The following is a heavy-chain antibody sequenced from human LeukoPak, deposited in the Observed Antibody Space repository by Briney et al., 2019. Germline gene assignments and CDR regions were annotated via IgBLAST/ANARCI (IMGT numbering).Heavy chain of an antibody. CDR3: ARRLTGTPRGYFDY. V-gene: IGHV4-39*01. D-gene: IGHD1-7*01. CDR2: IYYSGST. Sequence: SETLSLTCTVSGGSISSSSYYWGWIRQPPGKGLEWIGSIYYSGSTYYNPSLKSRVTISVDTSKNQFSLKLSSVTAADTAVYYCARRLTGTPRGYFDYWGQGTLVTVSS. J-gene: IGHJ4*02. CDR1: GGSISSSSYY.